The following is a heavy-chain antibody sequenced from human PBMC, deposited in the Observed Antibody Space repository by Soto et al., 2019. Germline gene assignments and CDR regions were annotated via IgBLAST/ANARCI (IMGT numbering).Heavy chain of an antibody. CDR1: GFTFDDYA. CDR2: ISWNSGSI. V-gene: IGHV3-9*01. J-gene: IGHJ4*02. D-gene: IGHD5-12*01. CDR3: AKLLDGGYDI. Sequence: GGCLRLSCAASGFTFDDYAMHWVRQAPGKGLEWVSGISWNSGSIGYADSVKGRFTISRDNAKNSLYLQMNSLRAEDTALYYCAKLLDGGYDIWGQGTLVTVSS.